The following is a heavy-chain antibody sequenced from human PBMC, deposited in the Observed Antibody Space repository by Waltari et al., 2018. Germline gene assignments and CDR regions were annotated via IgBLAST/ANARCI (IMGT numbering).Heavy chain of an antibody. CDR2: IYYSGST. V-gene: IGHV4-39*01. D-gene: IGHD3-10*01. J-gene: IGHJ4*02. CDR3: ARIITSTKGYYFDY. CDR1: GGSISLRTSY. Sequence: QLQLQESGPGLVKPSETLSLTCTVPGGSISLRTSYRGWARQPPGKGLEWIGNIYYSGSTYYHPSLKSRVTVSVDTSKNQFSLKLSSVTAADTAVYYCARIITSTKGYYFDYWGQGTLVTVSS.